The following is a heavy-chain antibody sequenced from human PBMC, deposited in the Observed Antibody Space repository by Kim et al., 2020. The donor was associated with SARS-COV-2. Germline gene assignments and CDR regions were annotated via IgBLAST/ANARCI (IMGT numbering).Heavy chain of an antibody. CDR1: GGSISSYY. CDR3: ARDRTAGNWNYDYGMDV. Sequence: SETLSLTCTVSGGSISSYYWSWIRQPAGKGLEWIGRIYTSGSTNYNPSLKSRVTMSVDTSKNQFSLKLSSVTAADTAVYYCARDRTAGNWNYDYGMDVWGQGTTVTVSS. J-gene: IGHJ6*02. V-gene: IGHV4-4*07. D-gene: IGHD1-1*01. CDR2: IYTSGST.